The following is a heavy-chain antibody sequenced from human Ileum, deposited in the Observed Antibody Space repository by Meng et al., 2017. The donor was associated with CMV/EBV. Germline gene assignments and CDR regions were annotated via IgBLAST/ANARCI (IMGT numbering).Heavy chain of an antibody. D-gene: IGHD6-13*01. J-gene: IGHJ4*02. V-gene: IGHV3-23*01. CDR1: GFTFKNYV. CDR2: ISGSGGAT. Sequence: GGSLRLSCAASGFTFKNYVMAWVRQDPVKGLEWVSRISGSGGATYYADSVKGRFSISRDNSKNTLYLQMNSLSADDTAMYYCAKDRYSGDSSSWSHFDYWGQGTLVTGSS. CDR3: AKDRYSGDSSSWSHFDY.